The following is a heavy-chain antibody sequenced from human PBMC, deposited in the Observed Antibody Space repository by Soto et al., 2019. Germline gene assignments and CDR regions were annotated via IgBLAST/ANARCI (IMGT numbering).Heavy chain of an antibody. CDR2: FSYSGSL. Sequence: SETLSLTCSVYGGSSRAYHWSWIRQSPGEGLEWIGEFSYSGSLDYNPSLKRRVAVSLDTSTDHFSLTMTSVTAADTGVYFCAGGPRYWSFALWGRGTLVTVSS. D-gene: IGHD1-20*01. CDR1: GGSSRAYH. V-gene: IGHV4-34*01. CDR3: AGGPRYWSFAL. J-gene: IGHJ2*01.